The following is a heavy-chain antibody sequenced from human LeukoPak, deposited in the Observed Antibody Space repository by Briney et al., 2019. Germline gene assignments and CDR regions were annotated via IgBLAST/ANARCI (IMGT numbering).Heavy chain of an antibody. D-gene: IGHD2-2*02. V-gene: IGHV3-48*01. CDR1: GFTFSSYS. J-gene: IGHJ6*03. Sequence: GGSLRLSCAASGFTFSSYSMNWVRQAPGKGREWVSYISSSSSTIYYADSVKGRFTISRDNAKNSLYLQMNSLRAEDTAVYYCAREGYCSSTSCYNHLYYYYYYMDVWGKGTTVTVSS. CDR3: AREGYCSSTSCYNHLYYYYYYMDV. CDR2: ISSSSSTI.